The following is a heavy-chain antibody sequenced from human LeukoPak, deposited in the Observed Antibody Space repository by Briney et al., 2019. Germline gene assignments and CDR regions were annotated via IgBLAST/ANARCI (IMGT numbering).Heavy chain of an antibody. J-gene: IGHJ5*02. D-gene: IGHD6-19*01. V-gene: IGHV4-59*01. Sequence: SETLSLTCTVSGGSISSYYWSWIRQPPGKGLEWIGYIYYSGSTNYNPSLKSRVTISVDTSKNQFSLKLSSVTAADTAVYYCARDSSGWYRWFDPWGQGTLVAVSS. CDR1: GGSISSYY. CDR3: ARDSSGWYRWFDP. CDR2: IYYSGST.